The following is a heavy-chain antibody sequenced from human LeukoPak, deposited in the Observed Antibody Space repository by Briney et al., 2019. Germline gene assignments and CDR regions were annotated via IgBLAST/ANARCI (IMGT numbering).Heavy chain of an antibody. V-gene: IGHV3-64D*06. J-gene: IGHJ6*02. Sequence: GFLRLSCSASGFTFSSYAMHWVRQAPGKGLEYVSAISSNGGSTYYADSVKGRFTISRDNSKNTLYLQMSSLRAEDTAVYYCVKDGPAAAGTKYYGMDVWGQGTTVTVSS. CDR2: ISSNGGST. CDR1: GFTFSSYA. CDR3: VKDGPAAAGTKYYGMDV. D-gene: IGHD6-13*01.